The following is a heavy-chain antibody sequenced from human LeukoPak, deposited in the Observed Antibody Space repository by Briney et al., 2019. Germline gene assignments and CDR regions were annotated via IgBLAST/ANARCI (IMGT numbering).Heavy chain of an antibody. CDR3: VRKYHGGYFDF. CDR1: GYIFTSYY. Sequence: ASVKVSCKTSGYIFTSYYLHWVRQAPGQGLEWLGVVYPSAGTSDPAQRFRARITLSDDTSTSTVYMELRSLKSEDTAIYFCVRKYHGGYFDFWGQGTLVNVSS. J-gene: IGHJ4*02. CDR2: VYPSAGTS. V-gene: IGHV1-46*03. D-gene: IGHD3-16*01.